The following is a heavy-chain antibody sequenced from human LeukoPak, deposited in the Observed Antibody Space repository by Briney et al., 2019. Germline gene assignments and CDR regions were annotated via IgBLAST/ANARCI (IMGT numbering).Heavy chain of an antibody. J-gene: IGHJ4*02. D-gene: IGHD5-24*01. Sequence: PSETLSLTCTVSGASVRRYYSSWIRQPPGKGLEWIGYVYYSGSINYNPSLKSRVTISADTSKNEFSLKLSSVTAADTAVYYCARGDMASIRFDYWGLGALVTVSS. CDR2: VYYSGSI. CDR3: ARGDMASIRFDY. CDR1: GASVRRYY. V-gene: IGHV4-59*02.